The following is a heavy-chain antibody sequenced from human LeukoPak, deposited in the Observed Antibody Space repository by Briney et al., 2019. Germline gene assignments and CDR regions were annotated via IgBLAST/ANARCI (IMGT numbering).Heavy chain of an antibody. CDR2: ISAYNGNT. Sequence: ASVKVSCKASGYTFTSYGISWVRQAPGQGLEWMGWISAYNGNTNYAQKLQGRVTMTTDTSTSTAYMELRSLRSDDTAVYYCARVGEDSSGWYEWGYFDYWGQGTLVTVSS. D-gene: IGHD6-19*01. CDR3: ARVGEDSSGWYEWGYFDY. V-gene: IGHV1-18*01. CDR1: GYTFTSYG. J-gene: IGHJ4*02.